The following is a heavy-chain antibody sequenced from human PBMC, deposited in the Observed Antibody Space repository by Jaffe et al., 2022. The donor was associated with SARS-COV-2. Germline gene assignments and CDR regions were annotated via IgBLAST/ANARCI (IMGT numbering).Heavy chain of an antibody. CDR3: AHRTYYYDSSGYQER. V-gene: IGHV2-5*02. CDR1: GFSLSTSGVG. D-gene: IGHD3-22*01. J-gene: IGHJ4*02. CDR2: IYWDDDK. Sequence: QITLKESGPTLVKPTQTLTLTCTFSGFSLSTSGVGVGWIRQPPGKALEWLALIYWDDDKRYSPSLKSRLTITKDTSKNQVVLTMTNMDPVDTATYYCAHRTYYYDSSGYQERWGQGTLVTVSS.